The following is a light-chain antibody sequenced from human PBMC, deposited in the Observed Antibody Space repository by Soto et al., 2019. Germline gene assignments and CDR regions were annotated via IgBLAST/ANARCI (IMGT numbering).Light chain of an antibody. CDR2: GAS. CDR3: QQYNDWPPKRT. J-gene: IGKJ1*01. Sequence: EIVMTQSPVTLSVSPGERATLSCRASQTISPKLAWYQQKPGQAPRLLIYGASTRATGVPARFSGSGSGTEFTLTISSVQSEDFAVYYCQQYNDWPPKRTFGQGTKV. V-gene: IGKV3-15*01. CDR1: QTISPK.